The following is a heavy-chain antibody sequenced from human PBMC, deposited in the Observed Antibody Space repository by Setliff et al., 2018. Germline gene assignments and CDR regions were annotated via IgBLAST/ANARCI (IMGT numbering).Heavy chain of an antibody. V-gene: IGHV4-4*08. D-gene: IGHD1-26*01. CDR1: GGSFSGYY. J-gene: IGHJ6*03. CDR2: IYASGST. Sequence: PSETLSLTCAVYGGSFSGYYWSWIRQPPGKGLEWIGYIYASGSTNYNPSLKSRVTLSVDTSKNQFSLKVSSVTAADTAVYYCARAPPNRYSGSYEYFYMDVWGKGTTVTVS. CDR3: ARAPPNRYSGSYEYFYMDV.